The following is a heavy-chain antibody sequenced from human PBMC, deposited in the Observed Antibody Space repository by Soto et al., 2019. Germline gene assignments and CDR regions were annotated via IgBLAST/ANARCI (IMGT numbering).Heavy chain of an antibody. Sequence: SETLSLTCAVYGGSFSGYYWTWIRQAPGKGLEWIGEINHSGGTNYNSSLKSRVTISVDTSKNQFSLILYSVTAADTAVYYCARSGDNYNRLDYWGQGTPVTVSS. V-gene: IGHV4-34*01. J-gene: IGHJ4*02. D-gene: IGHD1-1*01. CDR1: GGSFSGYY. CDR2: INHSGGT. CDR3: ARSGDNYNRLDY.